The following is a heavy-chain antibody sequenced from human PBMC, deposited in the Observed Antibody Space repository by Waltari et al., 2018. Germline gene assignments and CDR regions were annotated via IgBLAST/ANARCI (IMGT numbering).Heavy chain of an antibody. D-gene: IGHD3-16*01. Sequence: EVQLLESGGGLVQPGGSLRLSCAASGFTFSSYAMSWVRQAPGKGVDWVSRISGSGAAIYYADSVKGRFTISRDNSKNTLYLQMISLRAEDTAVYYCAEAGLYVRDYYYDYSMGVWGQGTTVTVSS. CDR1: GFTFSSYA. J-gene: IGHJ6*02. CDR2: ISGSGAAI. V-gene: IGHV3-23*01. CDR3: AEAGLYVRDYYYDYSMGV.